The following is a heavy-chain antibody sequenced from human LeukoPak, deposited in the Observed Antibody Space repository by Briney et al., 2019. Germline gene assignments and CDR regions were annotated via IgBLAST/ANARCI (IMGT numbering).Heavy chain of an antibody. V-gene: IGHV3-53*01. Sequence: GGPLRLSCAASGFTVSSNYMSWVRQAPGKGLEWVSVIYSGGSTFYADSVKGRFTISRDNSKNTLYLQMNSLRAEDTAVYYCARESMTTVTTGYFHDWGQGTLVTVSS. CDR1: GFTVSSNY. D-gene: IGHD4-17*01. J-gene: IGHJ4*02. CDR2: IYSGGST. CDR3: ARESMTTVTTGYFHD.